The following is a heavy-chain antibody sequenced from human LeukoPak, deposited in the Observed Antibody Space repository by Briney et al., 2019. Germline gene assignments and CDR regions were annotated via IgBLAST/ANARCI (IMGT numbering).Heavy chain of an antibody. J-gene: IGHJ4*02. V-gene: IGHV4-4*07. CDR3: ARVGPDYRNYEVDY. D-gene: IGHD4-11*01. CDR2: ISSSVST. CDR1: GGSISRYY. Sequence: SETLSLTCTVSGGSISRYYWSWIRQPAGKGLEWIGRISSSVSTNYNPSLKGRVTMSVDTSKNQFSLRLSSVTAADTAVYYCARVGPDYRNYEVDYWGQGTLVTVSS.